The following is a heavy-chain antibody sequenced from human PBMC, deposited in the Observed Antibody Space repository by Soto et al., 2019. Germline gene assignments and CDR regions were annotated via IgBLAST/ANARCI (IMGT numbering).Heavy chain of an antibody. V-gene: IGHV4-34*01. D-gene: IGHD4-17*01. J-gene: IGHJ4*02. CDR1: GGSFSGYC. CDR2: INHSGST. CDR3: ARDKVRNMTTVKSFDY. Sequence: SETLSLTCAVFGGSFSGYCWSWIRQPPGKGLEWIGEINHSGSTNYNPSLKSRVTISVDTSKNQSSLKLSSVTAAGTAVYYCARDKVRNMTTVKSFDYWGQGTLVTVSS.